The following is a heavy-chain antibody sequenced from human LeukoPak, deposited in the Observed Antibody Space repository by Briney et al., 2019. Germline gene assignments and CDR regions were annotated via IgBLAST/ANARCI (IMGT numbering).Heavy chain of an antibody. D-gene: IGHD1-1*01. J-gene: IGHJ4*02. Sequence: ASMKFSCKASGYTFTSSGISWVRQATGQGLEWMGWISAYNGNTNYAQKLQGRVTMTTDTSTLTAYIWPRKMRDTDTAVYLWVRGLCTTGRERYYWGPGILVTVSS. CDR2: ISAYNGNT. V-gene: IGHV1-18*01. CDR1: GYTFTSSG. CDR3: VRGLCTTGRERYY.